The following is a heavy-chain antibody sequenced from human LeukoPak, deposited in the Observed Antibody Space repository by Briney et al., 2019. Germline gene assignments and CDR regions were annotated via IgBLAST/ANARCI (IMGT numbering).Heavy chain of an antibody. CDR3: AKERSTVGTPLFDN. J-gene: IGHJ4*02. CDR2: INPNSGGT. Sequence: ASVKVSCKASGYTFTGYYMHWVRQAPGQGLEWMGWINPNSGGTNYAQKFQGRVTMTRDTSISTAYMELSRLRSDDTALYYCAKERSTVGTPLFDNWGQGILVTVSS. D-gene: IGHD2-15*01. CDR1: GYTFTGYY. V-gene: IGHV1-2*02.